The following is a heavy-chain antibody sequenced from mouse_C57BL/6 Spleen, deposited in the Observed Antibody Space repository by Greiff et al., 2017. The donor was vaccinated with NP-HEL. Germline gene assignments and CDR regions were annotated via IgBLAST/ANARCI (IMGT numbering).Heavy chain of an antibody. Sequence: QVQLQQSGPELVKPGASVKISCKASGYAFSSSWMNWVKQRPGKGLEWIGRIYPGDGDTNYNGKFKGKATLTADKSSSTAYMQLSSLTSEDSAVYFCARRGVYDGFDYWGQGTTLTVSS. CDR2: IYPGDGDT. J-gene: IGHJ2*01. V-gene: IGHV1-82*01. D-gene: IGHD2-3*01. CDR3: ARRGVYDGFDY. CDR1: GYAFSSSW.